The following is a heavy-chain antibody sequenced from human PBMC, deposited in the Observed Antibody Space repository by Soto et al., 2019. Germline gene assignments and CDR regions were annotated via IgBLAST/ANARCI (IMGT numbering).Heavy chain of an antibody. V-gene: IGHV3-23*01. CDR2: ISGRGGST. D-gene: IGHD6-19*01. CDR3: AKDMVAVPGPSDY. Sequence: GGSMRLSCAASGFTFSSYAMSWVRQAPGKGLEWVSAISGRGGSTYFADSVKGRFTISRDTSKNTLYLQMNSLRAEDTAVYYCAKDMVAVPGPSDYWGQGTLVTVSS. J-gene: IGHJ4*02. CDR1: GFTFSSYA.